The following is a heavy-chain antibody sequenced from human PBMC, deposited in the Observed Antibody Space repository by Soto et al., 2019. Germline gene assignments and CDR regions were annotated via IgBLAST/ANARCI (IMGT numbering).Heavy chain of an antibody. CDR1: GFTFSHSD. CDR2: ILYDGSNK. J-gene: IGHJ2*01. CDR3: AKAGRGIYYYLDV. V-gene: IGHV3-30*18. Sequence: QVQLVESGGAVVQPGRSLRLSCAASGFTFSHSDMHWVRQAPGKGLEWVAVILYDGSNKFYADSVKGRFTISRDNTKDTLYLQMNSLRPDDTAVYHCAKAGRGIYYYLDVWGRGTLVTVSS. D-gene: IGHD3-16*01.